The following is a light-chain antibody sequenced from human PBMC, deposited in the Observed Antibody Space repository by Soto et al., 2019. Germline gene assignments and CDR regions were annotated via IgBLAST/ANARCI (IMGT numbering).Light chain of an antibody. CDR1: QSISSY. Sequence: EIVLTQSPATLSLSPGERATLSCRASQSISSYLAWYQQKSGQAPRLLIYDASNRATGIPARFSGSGSGTDFTLTISRLEPEDFAVYYCHQCNHWPLTFGGGTKVEIK. J-gene: IGKJ4*01. CDR2: DAS. CDR3: HQCNHWPLT. V-gene: IGKV3-11*01.